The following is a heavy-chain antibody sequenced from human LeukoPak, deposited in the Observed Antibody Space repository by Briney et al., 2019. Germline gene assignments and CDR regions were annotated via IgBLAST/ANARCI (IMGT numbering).Heavy chain of an antibody. J-gene: IGHJ4*02. CDR1: GFTFSSYS. CDR3: AKVHPYYYDSSGSGYFDY. CDR2: ISGSGGST. Sequence: GGSLRLSCAASGFTFSSYSMNWVRQAPGKGLEWVSAISGSGGSTYYADPVKGRFTISRDNPKNTLYLQMNSLRAEDTAVYYCAKVHPYYYDSSGSGYFDYWGQGTLVTVSS. V-gene: IGHV3-23*01. D-gene: IGHD3-22*01.